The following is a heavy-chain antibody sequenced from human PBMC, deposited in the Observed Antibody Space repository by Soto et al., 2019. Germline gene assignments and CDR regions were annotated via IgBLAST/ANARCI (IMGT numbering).Heavy chain of an antibody. CDR1: GGTFSSYA. D-gene: IGHD5-12*01. CDR3: ARRGDSGYAKGDYYYYYGMDV. V-gene: IGHV1-69*12. CDR2: IIPIFGTA. J-gene: IGHJ6*02. Sequence: QVQLVQSGAEVKKPGSSVKVSCKASGGTFSSYAISWVRQAPGQGLEWMGGIIPIFGTANYAQKFQGRVTITADESTSTAYMELSSLRSEDTAVYYCARRGDSGYAKGDYYYYYGMDVWGQGTTVTVSS.